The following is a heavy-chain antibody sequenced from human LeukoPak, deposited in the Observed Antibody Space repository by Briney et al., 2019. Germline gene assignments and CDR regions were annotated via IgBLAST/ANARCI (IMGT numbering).Heavy chain of an antibody. J-gene: IGHJ3*02. Sequence: PSETLSLTCTVSGYSISSGYYWGWIRQPPGKGLEWIGSIYHSGSTYYNPSLKSRVTISVDTSKNQFSLKLSSVTAADTAVYYCARDDGFSGYGSDAFDIWGQGTMVTVSS. V-gene: IGHV4-38-2*02. CDR2: IYHSGST. CDR3: ARDDGFSGYGSDAFDI. CDR1: GYSISSGYY. D-gene: IGHD3-22*01.